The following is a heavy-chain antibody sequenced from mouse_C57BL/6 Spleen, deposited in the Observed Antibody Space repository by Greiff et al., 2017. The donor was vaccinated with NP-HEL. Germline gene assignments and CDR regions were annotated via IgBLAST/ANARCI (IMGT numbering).Heavy chain of an antibody. V-gene: IGHV5-6*01. CDR3: ASNYYGSSYDAMDY. J-gene: IGHJ4*01. D-gene: IGHD1-1*01. CDR1: GFTFSSYG. Sequence: EVQLQESGGDLVKPGGSLKLSCAASGFTFSSYGMSWVRQTPDKRLEWVATISSGGSYTYYPDSVKGRFTISRDNAKNTLYLQMSSLKSEDTAMYYCASNYYGSSYDAMDYWGQGTSVTVSS. CDR2: ISSGGSYT.